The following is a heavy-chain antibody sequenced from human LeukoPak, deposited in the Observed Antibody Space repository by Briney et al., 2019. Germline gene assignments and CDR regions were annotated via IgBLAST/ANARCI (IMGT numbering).Heavy chain of an antibody. Sequence: TGGSLRLSCAASGFTFSRDAMHWVRQAPGKGLEWVSYISSSGSTIYYADSVKGRFTISRDNAKNSLYLQMNSLRAEDTAVYYCARGPLWDYYDSSGPFDYWGQGTLVTVSS. V-gene: IGHV3-48*03. CDR3: ARGPLWDYYDSSGPFDY. D-gene: IGHD3-22*01. J-gene: IGHJ4*02. CDR2: ISSSGSTI. CDR1: GFTFSRDA.